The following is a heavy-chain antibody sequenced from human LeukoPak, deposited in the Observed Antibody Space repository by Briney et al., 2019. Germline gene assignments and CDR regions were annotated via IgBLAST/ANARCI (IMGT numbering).Heavy chain of an antibody. D-gene: IGHD3-9*01. Sequence: GSLRLSCAASGFTFSSYGMTWVRQAPGKGLEWVSVISDSGGSTYYADSVKGRFTISRDNSKNTLYLQMNSLRAEDTAVYYCARGTETLRYFDWLLIDYWGQGTLVTVSS. CDR2: ISDSGGST. CDR3: ARGTETLRYFDWLLIDY. J-gene: IGHJ4*02. CDR1: GFTFSSYG. V-gene: IGHV3-23*01.